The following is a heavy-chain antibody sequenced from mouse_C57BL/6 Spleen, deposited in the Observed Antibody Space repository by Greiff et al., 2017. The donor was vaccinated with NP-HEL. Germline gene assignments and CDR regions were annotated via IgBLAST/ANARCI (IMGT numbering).Heavy chain of an antibody. V-gene: IGHV5-4*01. D-gene: IGHD2-2*01. J-gene: IGHJ2*01. CDR1: GFTFSSYA. Sequence: EVQVVESGGGLVKPGGSLKLSCAASGFTFSSYAMSWVRQTPEKRLEWVATISDGGSYTYYPDNVKGRFTISRDNAKNNLYLQMSHLKSEDTAMYYCARGSTMVTTHYFDYWGQGTTLTVSS. CDR2: ISDGGSYT. CDR3: ARGSTMVTTHYFDY.